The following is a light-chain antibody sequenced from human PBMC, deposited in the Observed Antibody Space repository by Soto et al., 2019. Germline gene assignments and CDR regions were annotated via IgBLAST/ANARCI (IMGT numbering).Light chain of an antibody. CDR1: QSVSSN. J-gene: IGKJ4*01. CDR3: QQYNNWPF. CDR2: GAS. Sequence: EIVMTQSPATLSVSPGERATLSCRASQSVSSNLAWYQQKPGQAPRLLIYGASTRATGIPARFSGSGSGTECTLTINNLQSEDFAVYYCQQYNNWPFFGGGTKVEIK. V-gene: IGKV3-15*01.